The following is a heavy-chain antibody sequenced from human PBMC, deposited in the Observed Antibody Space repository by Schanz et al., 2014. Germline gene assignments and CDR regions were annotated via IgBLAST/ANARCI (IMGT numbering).Heavy chain of an antibody. V-gene: IGHV7-4-1*02. CDR2: INPTTGNP. CDR1: GYTFNSYA. Sequence: QVQLVQSGSELKKPGASVKVSCKTSGYTFNSYALHWVRQAPGQGLEWMGRINPTTGNPGYAQGFTGRFVFSFDTSVSTAYLQISGLKAEDTAVYYCARARYGLDVWGQGTTVTVSS. J-gene: IGHJ6*02. CDR3: ARARYGLDV.